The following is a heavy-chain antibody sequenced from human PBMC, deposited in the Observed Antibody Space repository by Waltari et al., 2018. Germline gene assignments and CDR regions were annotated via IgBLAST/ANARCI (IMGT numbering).Heavy chain of an antibody. D-gene: IGHD3-22*01. CDR3: AKDRYDSSGYWYYFDY. J-gene: IGHJ4*02. CDR2: IWYDGSNK. V-gene: IGHV3-33*06. Sequence: QVQLVESGGGVVQPGRSLRLSCAASGFTFSSYGMHWVRQAPGKGLAWGAVIWYDGSNKYYADSVKGRFTISRDNSKNTLYLQMNSLRAEDTAVYYCAKDRYDSSGYWYYFDYWGQGTLVTVSS. CDR1: GFTFSSYG.